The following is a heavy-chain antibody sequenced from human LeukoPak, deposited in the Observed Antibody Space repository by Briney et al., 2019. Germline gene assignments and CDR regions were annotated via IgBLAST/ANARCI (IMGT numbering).Heavy chain of an antibody. CDR1: GFTFSSYC. V-gene: IGHV3-7*03. CDR2: IKQDGSET. D-gene: IGHD2-8*01. CDR3: ARVGGLYCTDCVCSLGY. J-gene: IGHJ4*02. Sequence: GGSLRLSCAASGFTFSSYCMSWVRQAPGKGLEWVANIKQDGSETYYEDSVKGRFTISRDNAKNSLYLQMNSLRAEDTAVYNCARVGGLYCTDCVCSLGYWGQGSLVTVSS.